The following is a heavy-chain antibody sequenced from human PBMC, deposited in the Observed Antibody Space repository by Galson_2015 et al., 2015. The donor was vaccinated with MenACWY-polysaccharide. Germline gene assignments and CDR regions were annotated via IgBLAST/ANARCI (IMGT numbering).Heavy chain of an antibody. CDR2: T. V-gene: IGHV4-59*01. Sequence: TKYSPSLNSRVTISVDTSNNQFSLKLSSVTAADMAVYYCARSLGGYSSGGQIDSWGQGSLVTVSS. J-gene: IGHJ4*02. CDR3: ARSLGGYSSGGQIDS. D-gene: IGHD5-18*01.